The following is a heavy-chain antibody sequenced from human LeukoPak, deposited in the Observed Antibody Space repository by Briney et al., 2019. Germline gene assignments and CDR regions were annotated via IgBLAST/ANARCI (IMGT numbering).Heavy chain of an antibody. Sequence: PGGSLRLSCAASGFTFSSYAMSWARQAPGRGLEWVASIQREGSEEHYVDSVKGRFTISRDNAKNSLYLQMNSLRAEDTAVYYCARGEMALDYWGQGTLVTVSS. CDR3: ARGEMALDY. D-gene: IGHD5-24*01. CDR2: IQREGSEE. J-gene: IGHJ4*02. CDR1: GFTFSSYA. V-gene: IGHV3-7*01.